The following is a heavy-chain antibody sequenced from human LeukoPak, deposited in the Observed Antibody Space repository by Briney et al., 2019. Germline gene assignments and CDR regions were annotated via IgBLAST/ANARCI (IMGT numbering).Heavy chain of an antibody. CDR2: INHSGST. Sequence: SETLSLTCAVYGVSFSGYYWSWIRQPPGKGLEWIGEINHSGSTNYNPSLKSRVTISVDTSKNQFSLKLSSVTAADTAVYYCARDPTTFGVVIIPRKNWFDPWGQGTLVTVSS. CDR3: ARDPTTFGVVIIPRKNWFDP. J-gene: IGHJ5*02. D-gene: IGHD3-3*01. V-gene: IGHV4-34*01. CDR1: GVSFSGYY.